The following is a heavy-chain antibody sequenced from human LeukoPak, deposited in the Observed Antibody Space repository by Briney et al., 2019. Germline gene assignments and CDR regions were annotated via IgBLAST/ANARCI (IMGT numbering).Heavy chain of an antibody. Sequence: GASVKVSCKASGGTFSSYAISWVRQAPGQGLEWMGRIIPILGIANYAQKFQGRVTITADKSTSTAYMELSSLRSEDTAVYYCASYSGNPYDILTPWNYWGQGTLVTVSS. CDR1: GGTFSSYA. CDR2: IIPILGIA. D-gene: IGHD3-9*01. CDR3: ASYSGNPYDILTPWNY. V-gene: IGHV1-69*04. J-gene: IGHJ4*02.